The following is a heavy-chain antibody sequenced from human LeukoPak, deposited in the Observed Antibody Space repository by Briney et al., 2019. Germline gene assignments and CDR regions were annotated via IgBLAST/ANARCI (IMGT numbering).Heavy chain of an antibody. J-gene: IGHJ4*02. D-gene: IGHD3-22*01. CDR2: TYHSGST. Sequence: PSETLSLTCAVSGGSISSGGYSWGWIRQPPGKGLEWIGYTYHSGSTYYNPSLKSRVTISIDTSKNQFSLKLSSVTAADTAVYYCARGDDSKGSYYFDYWGQGTLVTVSS. V-gene: IGHV4-30-2*05. CDR1: GGSISSGGYS. CDR3: ARGDDSKGSYYFDY.